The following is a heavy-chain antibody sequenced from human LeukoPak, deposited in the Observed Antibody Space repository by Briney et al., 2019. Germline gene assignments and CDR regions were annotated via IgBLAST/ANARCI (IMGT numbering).Heavy chain of an antibody. Sequence: GGSLRLSCTASGFTFSSSAITWVRQAPGKGLEWVSGISGSGSGTYYADFVKGRFTISRDNSKNTMYLEMNSPRAEDTAVYYCAKMNGYMDVWGKGTTVTVSS. CDR1: GFTFSSSA. J-gene: IGHJ6*03. CDR2: ISGSGSGT. D-gene: IGHD1-1*01. CDR3: AKMNGYMDV. V-gene: IGHV3-23*01.